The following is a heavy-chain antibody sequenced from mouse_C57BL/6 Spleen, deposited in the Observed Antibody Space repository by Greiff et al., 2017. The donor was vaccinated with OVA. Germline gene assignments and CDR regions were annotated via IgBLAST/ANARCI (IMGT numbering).Heavy chain of an antibody. CDR1: GYTFTSYW. CDR2: IYPSDSET. D-gene: IGHD1-1*01. CDR3: VLLRYFDY. Sequence: QVQLQQPGAELVRPGSSVKLSCKASGYTFTSYWMDWVKQRPGQGLEWIGNIYPSDSETHYNQKFKDKATLTVDKSSSTAYMQLSSLTSEDSAVYYCVLLRYFDYWGEGTTLTESS. V-gene: IGHV1-61*01. J-gene: IGHJ2*01.